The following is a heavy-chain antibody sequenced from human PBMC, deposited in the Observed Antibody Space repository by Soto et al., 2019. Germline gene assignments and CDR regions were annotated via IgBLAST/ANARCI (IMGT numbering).Heavy chain of an antibody. CDR1: GGSISSYY. D-gene: IGHD5-12*01. J-gene: IGHJ4*02. CDR3: AKDRRDGYKYFFDS. Sequence: PSETLSLTCTVSGGSISSYYWSWIRQPPGKGLEWIGYIYNSGSTNYNPSLKSRVTISVDTSKNQFSLKLSSVTAADTAFYYCAKDRRDGYKYFFDSWGQGILVTVSS. CDR2: IYNSGST. V-gene: IGHV4-59*01.